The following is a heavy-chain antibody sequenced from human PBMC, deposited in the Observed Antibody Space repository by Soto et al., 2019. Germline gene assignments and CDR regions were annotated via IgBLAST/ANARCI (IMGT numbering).Heavy chain of an antibody. Sequence: GGSLRLSCAASGFTFSSYSMNWVRQAPGKGLEWVSSISSSSSYIYYADSVKGRFTISRDNAKNSLYLQMNSLRAEDTAVHYCARGVGYDFWSGYYPTAYYFDYWGQGTLVTVSS. D-gene: IGHD3-3*01. CDR1: GFTFSSYS. J-gene: IGHJ4*02. CDR3: ARGVGYDFWSGYYPTAYYFDY. CDR2: ISSSSSYI. V-gene: IGHV3-21*01.